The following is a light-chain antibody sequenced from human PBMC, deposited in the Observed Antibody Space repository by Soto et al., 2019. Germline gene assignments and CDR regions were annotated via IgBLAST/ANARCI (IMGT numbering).Light chain of an antibody. J-gene: IGLJ2*01. Sequence: QSALTQPPSASGSPGQSVTISCTGTSSDVGGYNYVSWYQQHPGKAPKLMIYEVSKRPSGVPYRFSGSKSGNTASLNVSGLQAEDEADYYCSSYAGSNNVVFGGGTKVTVL. CDR1: SSDVGGYNY. V-gene: IGLV2-8*01. CDR2: EVS. CDR3: SSYAGSNNVV.